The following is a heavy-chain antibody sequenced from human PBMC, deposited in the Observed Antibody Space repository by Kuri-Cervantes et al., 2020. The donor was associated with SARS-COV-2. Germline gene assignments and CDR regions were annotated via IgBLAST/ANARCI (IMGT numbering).Heavy chain of an antibody. CDR3: ARDSYCINGACLLGY. Sequence: ESLKISCTVSGYSISSGYYWGWIRQPPGKGLEWIGSIYHSGSTYYNPSLKSRVTISVDTSKNQFSLKLSSVTAADTALYYCARDSYCINGACLLGYWGQGTLVTVSS. V-gene: IGHV4-38-2*02. D-gene: IGHD2-8*01. J-gene: IGHJ4*02. CDR2: IYHSGST. CDR1: GYSISSGYY.